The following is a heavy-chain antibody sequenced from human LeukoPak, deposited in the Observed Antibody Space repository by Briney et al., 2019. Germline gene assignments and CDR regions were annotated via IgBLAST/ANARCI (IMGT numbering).Heavy chain of an antibody. D-gene: IGHD3-10*01. CDR3: ARKGRIPKVRGDDALDI. CDR1: GYTFTSYG. CDR2: ISAYNGNT. Sequence: ASVKVSCKASGYTFTSYGISWVRQAPGQGLEWMGWISAYNGNTNYAQKLQGRVTMTTDTSTSTAYMELRSLRSDDTAVYYCARKGRIPKVRGDDALDIWGRGTMVTVSS. V-gene: IGHV1-18*01. J-gene: IGHJ3*02.